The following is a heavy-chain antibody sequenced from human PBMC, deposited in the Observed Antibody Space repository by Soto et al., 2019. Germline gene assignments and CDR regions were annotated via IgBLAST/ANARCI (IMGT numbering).Heavy chain of an antibody. CDR2: ISSSSSTI. D-gene: IGHD2-15*01. CDR3: ARDGCRGGSCYQGSGDY. V-gene: IGHV3-48*01. Sequence: GGSLRLSCAASGFTFSSYSMNWVRQAPGKGLEWVSYISSSSSTIYYADSVKGRFTISRDNAKNSLYLQMNSLRAEDTAVYYCARDGCRGGSCYQGSGDYWGQGTLVTVSS. J-gene: IGHJ4*02. CDR1: GFTFSSYS.